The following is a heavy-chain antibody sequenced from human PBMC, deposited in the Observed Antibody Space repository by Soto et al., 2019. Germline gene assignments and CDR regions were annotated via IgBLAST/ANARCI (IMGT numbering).Heavy chain of an antibody. CDR3: ARPYSSTIYGMDV. J-gene: IGHJ6*02. CDR1: GYSFTGYY. V-gene: IGHV1-2*04. Sequence: ASVKVSCKASGYSFTGYYMHWVRQAPGQGLEWMGWINPNSGGTNYAQKFQGWVTMTRDASISTAYMELSRLRSDDTAVYYCARPYSSTIYGMDVWGQGTTVTVSS. D-gene: IGHD6-13*01. CDR2: INPNSGGT.